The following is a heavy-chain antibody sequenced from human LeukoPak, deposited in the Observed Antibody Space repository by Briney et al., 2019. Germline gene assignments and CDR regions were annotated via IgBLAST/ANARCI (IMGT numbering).Heavy chain of an antibody. CDR2: IIPIFGTA. CDR1: GGTFSSHA. CDR3: ARDGDPNTATLDY. Sequence: SVKVSCKASGGTFSSHAISWVRQAPGQGLEWMGRIIPIFGTANYAQKFQGRVTITTDESTSTAYMELSSLRSEDTAVYYCARDGDPNTATLDYWGQGTLVTVSS. V-gene: IGHV1-69*05. J-gene: IGHJ4*02. D-gene: IGHD5-18*01.